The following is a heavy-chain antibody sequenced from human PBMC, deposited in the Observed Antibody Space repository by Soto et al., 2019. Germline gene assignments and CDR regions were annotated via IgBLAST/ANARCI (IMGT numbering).Heavy chain of an antibody. CDR3: ARHIMTTVTPGYRRREGRNYYGMDV. CDR2: IYYSGST. J-gene: IGHJ6*02. V-gene: IGHV4-39*01. Sequence: SETLSLTCTVSGGSISSSSYYWGWIRQPPGKGLEWIGSIYYSGSTYYNPSLKSRVTISVDTSKNQFSLKLSSVTAADTAVYNCARHIMTTVTPGYRRREGRNYYGMDVWGQGTTVTVSS. D-gene: IGHD4-17*01. CDR1: GGSISSSSYY.